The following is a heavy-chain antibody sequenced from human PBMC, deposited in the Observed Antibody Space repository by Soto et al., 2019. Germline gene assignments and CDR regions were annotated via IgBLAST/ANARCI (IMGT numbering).Heavy chain of an antibody. Sequence: GGSLSLSCAVSGFSFSSYSMGWVRQAPGQGLEWISYITNSSHTIYYAASVRGRFTITRDNAKNSLFLQMNSLRDEDTAVYYCARHGIRVSYDVWGQGTTVTVSS. J-gene: IGHJ6*02. CDR1: GFSFSSYS. D-gene: IGHD5-18*01. CDR3: ARHGIRVSYDV. CDR2: ITNSSHTI. V-gene: IGHV3-48*02.